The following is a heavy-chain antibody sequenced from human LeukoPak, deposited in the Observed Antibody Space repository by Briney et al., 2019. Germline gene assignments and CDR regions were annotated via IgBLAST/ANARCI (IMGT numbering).Heavy chain of an antibody. V-gene: IGHV3-30*18. J-gene: IGHJ5*02. CDR2: ISYDGSNR. Sequence: TGGSLRLSCAASGFTFSSYGMHWVRQAPGKGLEWVAVISYDGSNRYYADSVKGRFTISRDNSEYTLYLQMNSLRPEDTAVYYCAKSRSWNKIKFGGVENWFDPWGQGTLVTVSS. D-gene: IGHD3-16*01. CDR1: GFTFSSYG. CDR3: AKSRSWNKIKFGGVENWFDP.